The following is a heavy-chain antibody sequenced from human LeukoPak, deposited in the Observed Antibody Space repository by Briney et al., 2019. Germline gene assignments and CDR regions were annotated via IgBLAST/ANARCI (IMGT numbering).Heavy chain of an antibody. CDR3: ARGASGTNFDY. Sequence: ASVKVSCKASGYTFTTYYMHWGATGPGQGLEWMGIINPSGGSTTYAQKLQGRVIMTRDTSTSTVYMELSSLRSEDTAVYYCARGASGTNFDYWGQGTLVTVSS. CDR2: INPSGGST. J-gene: IGHJ4*02. D-gene: IGHD1-1*01. CDR1: GYTFTTYY. V-gene: IGHV1-46*01.